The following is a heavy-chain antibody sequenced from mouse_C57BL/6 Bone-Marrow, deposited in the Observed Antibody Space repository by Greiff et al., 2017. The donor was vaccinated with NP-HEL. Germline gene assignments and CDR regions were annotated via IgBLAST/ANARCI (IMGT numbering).Heavy chain of an antibody. D-gene: IGHD2-4*01. CDR3: ARDYDYGGYYAMDY. CDR1: GFTFSSYA. V-gene: IGHV5-4*01. CDR2: ISDGGSYT. Sequence: EVKVVESGGGLVKPGGSLKLSCAASGFTFSSYAMSWVRQTPEKRLEWVATISDGGSYTYYPDNVKGRFTISRDNAKNNLYLQMSHLKSEDTAMYYCARDYDYGGYYAMDYWGQGTSVTVSS. J-gene: IGHJ4*01.